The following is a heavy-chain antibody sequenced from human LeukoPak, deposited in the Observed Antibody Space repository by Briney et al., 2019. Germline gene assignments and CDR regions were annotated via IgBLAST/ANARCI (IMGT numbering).Heavy chain of an antibody. CDR3: ARAYYNSGTSHFDF. Sequence: GGSLRLSCAASGFSFSIYTMKWVRQAPGKGLEWLSSINSGSNYIYYADSVKDRFTISRDNVKNSLYRQMNSLRAEDTAVYYCARAYYNSGTSHFDFWGRGTLITVSS. J-gene: IGHJ4*02. V-gene: IGHV3-21*01. D-gene: IGHD3-10*01. CDR2: INSGSNYI. CDR1: GFSFSIYT.